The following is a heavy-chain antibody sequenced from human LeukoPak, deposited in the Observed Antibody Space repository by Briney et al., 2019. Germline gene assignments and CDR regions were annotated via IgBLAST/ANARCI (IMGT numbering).Heavy chain of an antibody. CDR1: GFTFSSYS. Sequence: GGSLRLSCAASGFTFSSYSVNWVRQAPGKGLEWVSSISSSSSYIYYADSVKGRFTISRDNAKNSLYLQMNSLRAEDTAVYYCARDRDIVVVVAAMGAFDIWGQGTMVTVSS. V-gene: IGHV3-21*01. D-gene: IGHD2-15*01. J-gene: IGHJ3*02. CDR2: ISSSSSYI. CDR3: ARDRDIVVVVAAMGAFDI.